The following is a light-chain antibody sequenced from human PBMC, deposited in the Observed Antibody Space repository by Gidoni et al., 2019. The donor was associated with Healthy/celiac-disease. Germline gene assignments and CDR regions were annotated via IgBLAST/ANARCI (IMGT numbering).Light chain of an antibody. CDR3: QQYGSSRPST. V-gene: IGKV3-20*01. J-gene: IGKJ1*01. Sequence: VLTQSPGTLSLSPGERATLSCRASQSVSSSYLAWYQQKPGQAPRLLIYGASSRATGIPDRFSGSGSGTDFTLTISRLEPEDFAVYYCQQYGSSRPSTFGQGTKVEIK. CDR2: GAS. CDR1: QSVSSSY.